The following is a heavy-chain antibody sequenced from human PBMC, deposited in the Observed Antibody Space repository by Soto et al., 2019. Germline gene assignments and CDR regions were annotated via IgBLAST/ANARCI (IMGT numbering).Heavy chain of an antibody. Sequence: GGSLRLSCAASGFTFSSYSMNWVRQAPGKGLEWVSYISSSSSTIYYADSVKGRFTISRDNAKNSLYLQMNSLRAEDTAVYYCARDRYCSSTSCYEYWGQGTLVTVSS. CDR2: ISSSSSTI. J-gene: IGHJ4*02. CDR3: ARDRYCSSTSCYEY. V-gene: IGHV3-48*01. CDR1: GFTFSSYS. D-gene: IGHD2-2*01.